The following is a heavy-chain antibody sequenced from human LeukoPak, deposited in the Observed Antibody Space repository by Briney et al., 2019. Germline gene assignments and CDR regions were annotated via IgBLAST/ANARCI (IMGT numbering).Heavy chain of an antibody. CDR1: GYSFPNYW. V-gene: IGHV5-51*01. Sequence: GESLKISCKGSGYSFPNYWIGWVRQMPGKGLEWMGIIYPGDSDTRYSPSFQGQVTMSADKSISTAYLQWSGLKASDTAMYYCARTYYYGSGSSYNPAYWGQGTLVTVST. CDR3: ARTYYYGSGSSYNPAY. CDR2: IYPGDSDT. J-gene: IGHJ4*02. D-gene: IGHD3-10*01.